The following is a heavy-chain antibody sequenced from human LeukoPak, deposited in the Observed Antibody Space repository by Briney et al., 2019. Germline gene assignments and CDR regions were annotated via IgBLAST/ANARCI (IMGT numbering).Heavy chain of an antibody. D-gene: IGHD3-22*01. CDR2: VYTLGRT. CDR1: GDFISSGSYY. J-gene: IGHJ4*02. CDR3: ARDYYDSSGYSLNY. Sequence: SETLSLTCTVSGDFISSGSYYWSWIRQPAGKGLEWIGRVYTLGRTDYHPSLKSRVSFSIDSSKNQFSLTLTSVTAADTAVYYCARDYYDSSGYSLNYWGQGTLVTVSS. V-gene: IGHV4-61*02.